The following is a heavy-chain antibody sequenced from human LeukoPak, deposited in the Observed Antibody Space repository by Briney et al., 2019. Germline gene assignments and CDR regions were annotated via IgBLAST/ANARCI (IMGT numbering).Heavy chain of an antibody. Sequence: GRSLRLSCAASGFTFSSYGMHWVRQAPGKGLEWGAVIWYDGSNKYYADSVKGRFTISRDNSKNTLYLQMNSLRVEDTAVYYCASGSSGYPPYWGQGTLVTVSS. CDR2: IWYDGSNK. CDR3: ASGSSGYPPY. J-gene: IGHJ4*02. CDR1: GFTFSSYG. V-gene: IGHV3-33*01. D-gene: IGHD3-22*01.